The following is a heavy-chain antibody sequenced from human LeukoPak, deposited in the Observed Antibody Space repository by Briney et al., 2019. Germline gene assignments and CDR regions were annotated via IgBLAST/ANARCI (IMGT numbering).Heavy chain of an antibody. CDR2: ISSSSSYI. CDR1: GFTFSSYS. Sequence: GGSLRLSCAASGFTFSSYSMNWVRQAPGKGLEWVSSISSSSSYIYYADPVKGRFTISRDNSKNTLYLQMNSLRAEDTAVYYCAKARGYSYGYYFDYWGQGTLVTVSS. CDR3: AKARGYSYGYYFDY. J-gene: IGHJ4*02. V-gene: IGHV3-21*04. D-gene: IGHD5-18*01.